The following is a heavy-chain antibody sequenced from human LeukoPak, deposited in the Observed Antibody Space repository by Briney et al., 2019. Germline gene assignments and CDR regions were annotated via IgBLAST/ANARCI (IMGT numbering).Heavy chain of an antibody. V-gene: IGHV4-30-4*01. CDR2: NYYSGST. CDR1: GGSISSGDYY. J-gene: IGHJ6*02. Sequence: PSETLSLTCTVSGGSISSGDYYWSWIRQPPGKGLEGNGENYYSGSTYYNPSLKSRVTISVDTSKNQFSLKLSSVTAADTAVYYCARDRGGYYGSGTGGMDVWGQGTTVTVSS. CDR3: ARDRGGYYGSGTGGMDV. D-gene: IGHD3-10*01.